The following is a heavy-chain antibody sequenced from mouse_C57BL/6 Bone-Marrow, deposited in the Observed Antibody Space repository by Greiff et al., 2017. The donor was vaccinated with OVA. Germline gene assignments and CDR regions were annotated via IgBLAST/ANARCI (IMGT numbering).Heavy chain of an antibody. CDR1: GYTFTSYW. V-gene: IGHV1-64*01. D-gene: IGHD2-1*01. J-gene: IGHJ3*01. CDR2: IHPNSGST. Sequence: QVQLQQPGAELVKPGASVKLSCKASGYTFTSYWMHWVKQRPGQGLEWIGMIHPNSGSTNYNEKFKSKATLTVDKSSSTAYKQHSSRTSEDAAVEYGTTGNTAWFADWGQGTLVTVSA. CDR3: TTGNTAWFAD.